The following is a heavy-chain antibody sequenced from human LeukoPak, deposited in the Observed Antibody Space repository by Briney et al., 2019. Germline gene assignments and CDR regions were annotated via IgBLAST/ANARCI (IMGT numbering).Heavy chain of an antibody. Sequence: GGSLRLSCAASGFTFSSYGMHWVRQAPGKGLEWVGRIKSKTDGGTTDYAAPVKGRFTISRDDSKNTLYLQMNSLKTEDTAVYYCTTDWLVGAPYFDYWGQGTLVTVSS. CDR1: GFTFSSYG. CDR2: IKSKTDGGTT. J-gene: IGHJ4*02. D-gene: IGHD1-26*01. V-gene: IGHV3-15*01. CDR3: TTDWLVGAPYFDY.